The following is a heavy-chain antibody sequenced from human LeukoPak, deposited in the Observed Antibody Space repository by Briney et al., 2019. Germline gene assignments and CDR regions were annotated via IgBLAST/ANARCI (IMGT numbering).Heavy chain of an antibody. CDR3: ARCDSVTALDY. CDR2: IYDSGTT. J-gene: IGHJ4*02. D-gene: IGHD5-18*01. Sequence: SETLSLTCTVSGGSISGYYWSWIRQPPGKELEWIAYIYDSGTTNYNPSLKSRVTISLDTSKNQFSLKLSSVTAADTAVYYCARCDSVTALDYWGQGTLVTVSS. CDR1: GGSISGYY. V-gene: IGHV4-59*01.